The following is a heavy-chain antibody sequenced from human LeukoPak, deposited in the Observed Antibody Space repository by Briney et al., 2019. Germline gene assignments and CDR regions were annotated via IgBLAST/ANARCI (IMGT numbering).Heavy chain of an antibody. V-gene: IGHV1-18*01. CDR1: GYTFINYG. CDR2: VSTEKGNT. Sequence: ASVKASCKASGYTFINYGISWVRQAPGQGLEWMGWVSTEKGNTNYEQNFQGRVTMTTDTSTSTAYMELRSLTSDDTAVYYCVRDRDWNLDYWGQGTLVTVSS. D-gene: IGHD1-1*01. CDR3: VRDRDWNLDY. J-gene: IGHJ4*02.